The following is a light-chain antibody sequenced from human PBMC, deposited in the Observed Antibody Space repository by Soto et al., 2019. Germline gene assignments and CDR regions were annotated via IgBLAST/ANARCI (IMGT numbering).Light chain of an antibody. J-gene: IGLJ2*01. CDR1: SSDVGDYKF. Sequence: QSALTQPPSASGSPGQSVTISCTGTSSDVGDYKFVSWYQQHPGKAPKLLIYEVSRRPSGVPARFSGSKSGNTASLTVSGLQAEEEADYYCSSYAGNNNVVLGRGTKLTVL. CDR3: SSYAGNNNVV. V-gene: IGLV2-8*01. CDR2: EVS.